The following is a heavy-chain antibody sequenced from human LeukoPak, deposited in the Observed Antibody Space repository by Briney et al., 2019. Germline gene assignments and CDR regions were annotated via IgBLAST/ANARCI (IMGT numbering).Heavy chain of an antibody. CDR1: GGSISSSGYY. V-gene: IGHV4-39*01. CDR2: IYYSGST. J-gene: IGHJ5*02. Sequence: SETLSLTCTVSGGSISSSGYYWGWIRQPPGKGLEWIGSIYYSGSTYYNPSLKSRVTISVDTSKNQFSLKLSSVTAADTAVYYCARLANTAYYDFWSGYFPNWFDPWGQGTLVTVSS. CDR3: ARLANTAYYDFWSGYFPNWFDP. D-gene: IGHD3-3*01.